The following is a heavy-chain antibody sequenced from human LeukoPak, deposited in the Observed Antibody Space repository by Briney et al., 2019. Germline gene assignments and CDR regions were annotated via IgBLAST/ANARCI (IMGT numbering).Heavy chain of an antibody. CDR1: GGSISSTGFY. V-gene: IGHV4-61*02. J-gene: IGHJ6*04. D-gene: IGHD6-19*01. CDR3: AREANGWHPASYGMDV. Sequence: SQTLSLTCTVSGGSISSTGFYWTWIRLPAGNGLEWIGRISGSGNTDINPSLKSRITISIDTSKTQFSLKLNSVTAEDTAVYYCAREANGWHPASYGMDVWGTGTTVTVSS. CDR2: ISGSGNT.